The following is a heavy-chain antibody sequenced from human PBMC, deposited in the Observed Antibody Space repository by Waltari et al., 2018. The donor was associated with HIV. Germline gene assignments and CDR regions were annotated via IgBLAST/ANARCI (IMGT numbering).Heavy chain of an antibody. CDR2: AYYRGST. J-gene: IGHJ2*01. CDR1: GDSINSGGYY. Sequence: QVQLQESGPGLVKPSQTLSLTCNVSGDSINSGGYYWAWISQHPVKGLEGSWFAYYRGSTFFNPSFKSRATISGYTSKNEFSLELTSLTAADTAVYYCARVGYYYFDLWGRGTLVTVSS. CDR3: ARVGYYYFDL. V-gene: IGHV4-31*03. D-gene: IGHD2-15*01.